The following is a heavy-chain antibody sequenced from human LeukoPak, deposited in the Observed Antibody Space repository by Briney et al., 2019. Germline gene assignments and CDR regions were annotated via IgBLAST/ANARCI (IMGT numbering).Heavy chain of an antibody. CDR1: GFTFSTYA. J-gene: IGHJ4*02. CDR3: AKGINSGSYYYFDY. CDR2: IRSSGVDT. Sequence: GESLRLSCAASGFTFSTYAMNWVRQAPGKGLEWVSSIRSSGVDTYYADSVEGRFTISRDNSKNTLYLQMNSLRVEDTAIYYCAKGINSGSYYYFDYWGQGTLATVSS. V-gene: IGHV3-23*01. D-gene: IGHD1-26*01.